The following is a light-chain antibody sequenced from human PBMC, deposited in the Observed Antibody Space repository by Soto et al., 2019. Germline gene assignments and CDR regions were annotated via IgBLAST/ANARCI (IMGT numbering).Light chain of an antibody. J-gene: IGKJ4*01. CDR3: QERFNWPLT. V-gene: IGKV3-11*01. CDR2: DAS. CDR1: QSISNF. Sequence: EIVLTQTPATLSLSLGERATLSCRASQSISNFLTWYQQKPGQPPRLLIYDASIRATGIPARFSASGSGTDFTLTIRRLEPEDFGVYYCQERFNWPLTFGGGTKVEIK.